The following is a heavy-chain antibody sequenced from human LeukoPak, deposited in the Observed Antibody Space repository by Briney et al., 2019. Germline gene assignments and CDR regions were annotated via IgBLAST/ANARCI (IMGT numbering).Heavy chain of an antibody. CDR2: MKANSGDT. V-gene: IGHV1-8*01. CDR3: ARGNCSGHACYTADFLQH. D-gene: IGHD2-15*01. Sequence: GASVKVSFKASGYTFVNYEINWVRQAPGQGLEWMGWMKANSGDTGYPEKFRGRVTMTRDTSVSTAYMELNSLRSEDTAVYYCARGNCSGHACYTADFLQHWGQGTLITV. CDR1: GYTFVNYE. J-gene: IGHJ1*01.